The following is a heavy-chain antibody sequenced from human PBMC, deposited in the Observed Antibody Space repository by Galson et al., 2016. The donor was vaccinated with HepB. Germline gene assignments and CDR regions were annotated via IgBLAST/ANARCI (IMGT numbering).Heavy chain of an antibody. J-gene: IGHJ6*02. CDR3: AKDHTGSTVGWSDGMDV. CDR2: ITGTGGGT. Sequence: SLRLSCAASGFSFSTFAMSWARQAPGKGLEWISGITGTGGGTYYADSVKGRFTLSRDTSKNTLFLQLSSLRVKDTAVYYCAKDHTGSTVGWSDGMDVGGQGTSVTVSS. CDR1: GFSFSTFA. D-gene: IGHD1-7*01. V-gene: IGHV3-23*01.